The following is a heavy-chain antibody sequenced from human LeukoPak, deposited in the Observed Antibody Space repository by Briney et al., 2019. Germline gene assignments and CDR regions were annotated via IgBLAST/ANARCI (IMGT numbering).Heavy chain of an antibody. CDR1: GFTFSSYE. CDR3: ARPYSSSWYRAFDI. Sequence: GGSLRLSCAASGFTFSSYEMDWVRQAPGKGLEWVSYISSSGSTIYYADSMKGRFTISRDNAKNSLYLQMNSLRAEDTAVYYCARPYSSSWYRAFDIWGQGTMVTVSS. V-gene: IGHV3-48*03. J-gene: IGHJ3*02. D-gene: IGHD6-13*01. CDR2: ISSSGSTI.